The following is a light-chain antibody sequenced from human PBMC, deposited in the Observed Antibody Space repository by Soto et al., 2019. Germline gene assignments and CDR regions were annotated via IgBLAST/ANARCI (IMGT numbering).Light chain of an antibody. CDR2: AAS. Sequence: DIQMTQSPSSLSASVGDRVTITCRASQSITNSLNWYQHKPGKAPTLRVYAASSLQSGVPSSVSGRGSGTDCTLTISSLQPEEFANYVCQQCHSMPFTFGPGTKVDIK. CDR3: QQCHSMPFT. J-gene: IGKJ3*01. CDR1: QSITNS. V-gene: IGKV1-39*01.